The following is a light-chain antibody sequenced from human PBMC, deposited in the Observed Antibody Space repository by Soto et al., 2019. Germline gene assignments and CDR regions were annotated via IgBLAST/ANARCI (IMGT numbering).Light chain of an antibody. J-gene: IGLJ3*02. CDR2: DVS. CDR1: SNSVGGYNY. Sequence: QYVLTQPRSVSGSPGQSVTISCTGTSNSVGGYNYVSWYQQHPGKAPKLMIYDVSKRPSGVPDRFSGSKSGNTASLTISGLQAEDEADYYCCSYAGSYTWVFGGGTKLTVL. V-gene: IGLV2-11*01. CDR3: CSYAGSYTWV.